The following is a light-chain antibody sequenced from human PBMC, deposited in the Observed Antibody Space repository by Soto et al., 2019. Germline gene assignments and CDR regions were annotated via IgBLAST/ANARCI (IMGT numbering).Light chain of an antibody. V-gene: IGKV3-20*01. CDR3: QQYGTSPAT. J-gene: IGKJ4*01. Sequence: EIVLTQSPGTLSLSPGERATLSCGASQSVSSSYLAWYQQKPGQAPRLLIYAASSRATGIPDRFSGSGSGTDFTLTISRLEPEDIAVFYCQQYGTSPATFGGGTTVEIK. CDR1: QSVSSSY. CDR2: AAS.